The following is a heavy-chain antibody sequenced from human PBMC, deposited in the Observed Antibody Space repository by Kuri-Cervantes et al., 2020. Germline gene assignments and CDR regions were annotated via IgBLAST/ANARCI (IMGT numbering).Heavy chain of an antibody. D-gene: IGHD6-13*01. J-gene: IGHJ6*02. CDR1: GFTFSDHY. CDR3: ARDQRYSSSWYSYYYYYGMDV. Sequence: GGSLRLSCAASGFTFSDHYMDWVRQAPGKGLEWVGRTRDKANSYTTEYAASVKGRFTISRDDSKNSLYLQMNSLRAEDTAVYYCARDQRYSSSWYSYYYYYGMDVWGQGTTVTVSS. CDR2: TRDKANSYTT. V-gene: IGHV3-72*01.